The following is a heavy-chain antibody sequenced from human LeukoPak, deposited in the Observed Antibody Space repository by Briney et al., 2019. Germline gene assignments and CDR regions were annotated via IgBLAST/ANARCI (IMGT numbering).Heavy chain of an antibody. D-gene: IGHD6-19*01. CDR3: AKEGDSSGAFDI. J-gene: IGHJ3*02. CDR1: GFTFSTYV. Sequence: GGSLRLSCAASGFTFSTYVMNWFRQAPGKGLEWVSTISVGAEYIFYADSVKGRFTISRDNSKNTLYLQMNSLRAEDTAVCYCAKEGDSSGAFDIWGQGTMVTVSS. CDR2: ISVGAEYI. V-gene: IGHV3-23*01.